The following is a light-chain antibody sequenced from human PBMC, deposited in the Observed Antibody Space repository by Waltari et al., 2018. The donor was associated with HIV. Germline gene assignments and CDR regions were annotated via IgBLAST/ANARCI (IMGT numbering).Light chain of an antibody. V-gene: IGLV1-51*01. J-gene: IGLJ2*01. CDR3: GTWDRSMGGGV. CDR1: SSNIGNDF. CDR2: DND. Sequence: QSVLTQPPSVSAVPGQKVAISCSVNSSNIGNDFVSWYQHVPGSAPKLLIYDNDNRPSGIPDRFSGSKSGTSATLDITGLQTGDEADYYCGTWDRSMGGGVFGGGTKLTVL.